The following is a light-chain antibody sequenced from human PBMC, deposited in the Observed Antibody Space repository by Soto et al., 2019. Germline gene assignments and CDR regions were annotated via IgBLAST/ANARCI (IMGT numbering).Light chain of an antibody. CDR2: DAS. Sequence: DIQMTQSPSSLSASVGDRVTITCQASQDISNYLNWYQQKPGKAPKLLIFDASKVVTGVPSRFSGSGSGTDFTFTIHSLQPEDAATYYCQQYEDLPLTFGGGTKVGIK. J-gene: IGKJ4*01. V-gene: IGKV1-33*01. CDR1: QDISNY. CDR3: QQYEDLPLT.